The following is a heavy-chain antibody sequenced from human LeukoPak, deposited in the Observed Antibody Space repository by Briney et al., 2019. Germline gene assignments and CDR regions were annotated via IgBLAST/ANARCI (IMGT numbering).Heavy chain of an antibody. J-gene: IGHJ4*02. CDR3: ARRRTRVYSSSAVFDY. CDR2: INHSGST. D-gene: IGHD6-6*01. Sequence: PSETLSLTCAAYGGSFSGYYWSWIRQPPGKGLEWIGEINHSGSTNYNPSLKSRVTISVDTSKNQFSLKLSSVTAADTAVYYCARRRTRVYSSSAVFDYWGQGTLVTVSS. CDR1: GGSFSGYY. V-gene: IGHV4-34*01.